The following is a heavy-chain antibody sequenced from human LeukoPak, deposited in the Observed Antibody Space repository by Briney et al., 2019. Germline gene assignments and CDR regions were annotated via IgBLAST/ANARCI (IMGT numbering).Heavy chain of an antibody. CDR3: ARKGIEMATIPGAFDY. CDR1: GFTFSSYA. Sequence: GGSLRLSCAASGFTFSSYALHWVRQTPGKGLEWVAAISYDGNNKYYADSVKGRFTISRDNSENTLYLQMNSLRAEDTAVYYCARKGIEMATIPGAFDYWGQGTLVTVSS. J-gene: IGHJ4*02. CDR2: ISYDGNNK. D-gene: IGHD5-24*01. V-gene: IGHV3-30-3*01.